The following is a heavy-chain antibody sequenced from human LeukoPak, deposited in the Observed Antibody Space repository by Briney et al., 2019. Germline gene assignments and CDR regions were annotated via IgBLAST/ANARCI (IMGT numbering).Heavy chain of an antibody. CDR1: GFTFSSYG. CDR2: IWYEGSNE. V-gene: IGHV3-33*06. Sequence: PGGSLRLSCAASGFTFSSYGMHWVRQVPGKGLEWVAVIWYEGSNEYYADSVKGRFTVSRDNSKNTLYLQMNSLRAEDTAVYYCAKYGSDYDGSGYYYGGQGTLVTVSS. J-gene: IGHJ4*02. CDR3: AKYGSDYDGSGYYY. D-gene: IGHD3-22*01.